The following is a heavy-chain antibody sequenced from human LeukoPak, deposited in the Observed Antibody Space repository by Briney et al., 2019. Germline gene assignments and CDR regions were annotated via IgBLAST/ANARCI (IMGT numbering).Heavy chain of an antibody. CDR1: GYTFTGYY. J-gene: IGHJ4*02. CDR2: INPNSGGT. CDR3: ARDFVSSSWRRPFDY. V-gene: IGHV1-2*06. D-gene: IGHD6-13*01. Sequence: ASVKVSCKASGYTFTGYYMHWVRLAPGQGLEWMGRINPNSGGTNYAQKFQGRVTMTRDTSISTAYMELSRLRSDDTAVYYCARDFVSSSWRRPFDYWGQGTLVTVSS.